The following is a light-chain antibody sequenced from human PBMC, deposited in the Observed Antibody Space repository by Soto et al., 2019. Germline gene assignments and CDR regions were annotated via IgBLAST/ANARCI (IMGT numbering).Light chain of an antibody. CDR2: GAT. J-gene: IGKJ1*01. V-gene: IGKV3-15*01. CDR3: QQYKNWHPKMA. CDR1: QGVRRD. Sequence: DIVMTQSPATLSVSPGDSATLSCRASQGVRRDLAWYHQRPGQDPRLLIYGATTRATGIPARFRGCGSETEFRLTISSLLSEDVATYYGQQYKNWHPKMAFGQGTKVEI.